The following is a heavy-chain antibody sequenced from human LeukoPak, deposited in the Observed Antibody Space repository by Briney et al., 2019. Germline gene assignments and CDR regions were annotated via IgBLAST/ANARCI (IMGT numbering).Heavy chain of an antibody. CDR3: AVYGSEGRDDF. CDR2: INPSGST. Sequence: SETLSLTCTVSGGSISRSYCNWSRQPAATRQERIGRINPSGSTNYNPSLKSRVTMSVDTSTNPFSLKLISVTAADTAVYYCAVYGSEGRDDFWGQGTLVTVSS. D-gene: IGHD3-10*01. V-gene: IGHV4-4*07. J-gene: IGHJ4*02. CDR1: GGSISRSY.